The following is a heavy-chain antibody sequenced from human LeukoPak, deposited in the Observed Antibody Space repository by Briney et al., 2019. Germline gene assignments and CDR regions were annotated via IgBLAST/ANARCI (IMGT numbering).Heavy chain of an antibody. J-gene: IGHJ4*02. V-gene: IGHV1-2*02. Sequence: GASVKVSCKASGYTFTGYYMHWVRQAPGQGLEWMGWINPNSGGTNYAQKFQSRVTMTRDTSISTAYMELSRLRSDDTAGYYCVCRVAGEYYFDYWGQGTLVTVSS. D-gene: IGHD6-19*01. CDR2: INPNSGGT. CDR3: VCRVAGEYYFDY. CDR1: GYTFTGYY.